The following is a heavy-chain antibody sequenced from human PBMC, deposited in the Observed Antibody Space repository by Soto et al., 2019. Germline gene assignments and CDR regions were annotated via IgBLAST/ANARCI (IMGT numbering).Heavy chain of an antibody. D-gene: IGHD6-13*01. CDR3: ARDETASTSWYSAKMYYYYYGMDV. J-gene: IGHJ6*02. CDR2: ISYDGSNK. CDR1: GFTFSSYA. V-gene: IGHV3-30-3*01. Sequence: PGGSLRLSCAAPGFTFSSYAMHWVRQAPGKGLEWVAVISYDGSNKYYADSVKGRFTISRDNSKNTRYLQMNSLRAEETAVYYCARDETASTSWYSAKMYYYYYGMDVWGQGTTVTVSS.